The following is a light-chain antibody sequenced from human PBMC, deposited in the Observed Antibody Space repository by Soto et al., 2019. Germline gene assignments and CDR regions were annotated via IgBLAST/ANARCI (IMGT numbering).Light chain of an antibody. CDR3: QSYDNSLSAWV. J-gene: IGLJ3*02. CDR2: QYL. Sequence: QSVLTQPPSVSGAPGQRVTISCTGASSNIGAGYDVHWYQHLPGTAPKLLIYQYLSRPSGVPDRFSGSKSGTSASLAITGLQAEDEADYYCQSYDNSLSAWVFGGGTKLTVL. V-gene: IGLV1-40*01. CDR1: SSNIGAGYD.